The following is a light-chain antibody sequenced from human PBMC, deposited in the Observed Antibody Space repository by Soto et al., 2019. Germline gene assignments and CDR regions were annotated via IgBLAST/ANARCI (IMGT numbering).Light chain of an antibody. CDR1: QSVSSN. Sequence: EIVMTQSPATLSVSPGERATLSCRASQSVSSNLGWYQQNPGQTPRLLIHSASASATGIPARFSGSGSGREITLTIGSLQSEDCAVYSCQQYNNWPPSFGGGTKVEIK. V-gene: IGKV3-15*01. CDR2: SAS. J-gene: IGKJ4*02. CDR3: QQYNNWPPS.